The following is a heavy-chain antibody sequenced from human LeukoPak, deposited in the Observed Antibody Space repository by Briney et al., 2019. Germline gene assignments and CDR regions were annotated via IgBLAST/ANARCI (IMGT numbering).Heavy chain of an antibody. CDR3: AGGGDSKSYFGYFDY. CDR2: ITASGTAM. D-gene: IGHD1-26*01. Sequence: PGGSLRLSCAASGFTFSSYSMNWVRQAPGKGLEWVSHITASGTAMFYADSVKGRFTISRDNAKNSLYLQMNSLRDEDTAVYYCAGGGDSKSYFGYFDYWAQGTLVTVSS. CDR1: GFTFSSYS. J-gene: IGHJ4*02. V-gene: IGHV3-48*02.